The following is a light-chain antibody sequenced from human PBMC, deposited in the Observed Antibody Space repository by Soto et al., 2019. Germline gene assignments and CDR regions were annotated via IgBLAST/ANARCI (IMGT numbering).Light chain of an antibody. CDR3: QQYGSSPLT. V-gene: IGKV3-20*01. CDR2: GAS. J-gene: IGKJ4*01. CDR1: QSVSNIY. Sequence: DIVLTQSPGTLSLSPGERATLSCRASQSVSNIYIAWYQQKPGQAPRVLIYGASRRATGIPDRFSGSGSGTDFTLTISRLEPEDFAVYYCQQYGSSPLTFGGGTKVDI.